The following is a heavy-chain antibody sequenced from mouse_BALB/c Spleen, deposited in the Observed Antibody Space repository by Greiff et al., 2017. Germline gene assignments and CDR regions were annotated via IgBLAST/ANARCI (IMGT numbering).Heavy chain of an antibody. CDR2: IDPSDSYT. D-gene: IGHD1-1*01. CDR3: ARGYYGSRDAMDY. V-gene: IGHV1-69*02. J-gene: IGHJ4*01. Sequence: VQLQQPGAELVKPGASVKLSCKASGYTFTSYWMHWVKQRPGQGLEWIGEIDPSDSYTNYNQKFKGKATLTVDKSSSTAYMQLSSLTSEDSAVYYCARGYYGSRDAMDYWGQGTSVTVSS. CDR1: GYTFTSYW.